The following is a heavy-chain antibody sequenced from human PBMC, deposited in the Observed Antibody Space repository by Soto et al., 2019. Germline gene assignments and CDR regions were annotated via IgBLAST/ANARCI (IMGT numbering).Heavy chain of an antibody. Sequence: SETLSLTCAVYGGSFSGYYWSWIRQPPGKGLEWIGEINHSGSTNYNPSLKSRVTISVDTSKNQFSLKLSSVTAADTAVYYCASNWDDYGGYQKRDDAFDIWGQGTMVT. D-gene: IGHD4-17*01. CDR2: INHSGST. CDR1: GGSFSGYY. J-gene: IGHJ3*02. V-gene: IGHV4-34*01. CDR3: ASNWDDYGGYQKRDDAFDI.